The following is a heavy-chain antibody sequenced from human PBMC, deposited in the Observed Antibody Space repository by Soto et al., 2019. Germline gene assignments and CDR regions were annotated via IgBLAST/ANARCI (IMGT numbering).Heavy chain of an antibody. CDR2: IYYSGST. Sequence: QVQLQESGPGLVKPSQTLSLTCTVSGGSISSGGFHWSWIRQHPGKGLEWIGYIYYSGSTYYNPSLKSRVTISVDTSKIQFSLKLSSVTAADTAVYYCARGPQSDCSGDNCQPPYWGQGTLVTVSS. J-gene: IGHJ4*02. CDR3: ARGPQSDCSGDNCQPPY. V-gene: IGHV4-31*03. D-gene: IGHD2-15*01. CDR1: GGSISSGGFH.